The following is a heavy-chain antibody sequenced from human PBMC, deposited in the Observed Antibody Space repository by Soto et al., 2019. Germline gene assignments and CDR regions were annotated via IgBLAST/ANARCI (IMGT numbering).Heavy chain of an antibody. CDR1: GLTFSSYA. V-gene: IGHV3-30-3*01. J-gene: IGHJ3*02. CDR3: ARLHIVVVTAKDAFDI. CDR2: ISYDGSNK. D-gene: IGHD2-21*02. Sequence: PGGSLRLSCAASGLTFSSYAMHWVRQAPGKGLEWVAVISYDGSNKYYADSVKGRFTISRDNSKNTLYLQMNSLRAEDTAVYYCARLHIVVVTAKDAFDIWGQGTMVTVSS.